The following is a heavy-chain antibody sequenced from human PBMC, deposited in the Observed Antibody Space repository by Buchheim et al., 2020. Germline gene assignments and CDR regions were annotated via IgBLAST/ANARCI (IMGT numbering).Heavy chain of an antibody. CDR3: ARDQVGTGWGPYYCYYYGMDV. CDR2: FNHSGST. CDR1: GGSFSGYF. D-gene: IGHD3/OR15-3a*01. Sequence: QVQLQLWGAGLLTPSETLSLTCAVYGGSFSGYFWSWIRPPPGKGLAWIGEFNHSGSTNYNPSLKSRFTISVDTSKNQFFLKLSYVTAADTAVYYSARDQVGTGWGPYYCYYYGMDVWGQGTT. V-gene: IGHV4-34*01. J-gene: IGHJ6*02.